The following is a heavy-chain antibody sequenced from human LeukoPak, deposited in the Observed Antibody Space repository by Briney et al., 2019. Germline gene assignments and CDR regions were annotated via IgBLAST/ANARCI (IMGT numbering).Heavy chain of an antibody. D-gene: IGHD3-3*01. V-gene: IGHV4-39*01. CDR2: IYYSGST. CDR1: GGSISSSSYY. J-gene: IGHJ6*03. Sequence: PSETLSLTCTVSGGSISSSSYYWGWIRQPPGKGLEWIGSIYYSGSTYDNPALKSRVTISVDTSKNQFSLKLSSVTAADTAVYYCGVVTLYYYSMDVWGKGTTVTVSS. CDR3: GVVTLYYYSMDV.